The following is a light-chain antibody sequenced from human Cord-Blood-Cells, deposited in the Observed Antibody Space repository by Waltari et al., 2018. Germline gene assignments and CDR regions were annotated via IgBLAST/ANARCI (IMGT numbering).Light chain of an antibody. J-gene: IGKJ4*01. CDR3: QQRSNWPPLT. CDR2: DTS. V-gene: IGKV3-11*01. CDR1: QSVSSY. Sequence: EIVLTQSPATLSLSPGERATLSCRASQSVSSYLAWYQRKPGQAPRLLIYDTSNRATGIPARFSGSGSGTDFTLTISSLEPEEFAVYYCQQRSNWPPLTFGGGTKVEIK.